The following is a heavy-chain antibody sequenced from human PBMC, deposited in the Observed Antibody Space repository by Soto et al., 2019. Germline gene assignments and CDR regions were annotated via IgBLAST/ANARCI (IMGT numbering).Heavy chain of an antibody. CDR2: IRGSGGST. V-gene: IGHV3-23*01. Sequence: GGSLRLSCAGTGFTFSSYDMSWVRQAPGKGLEWVSTIRGSGGSTYYADSVKGRFTISRDNSKNTLYLQMNSLRAEDTAVYYCAKAKSSGWYFSDYWGQGTLVTVSS. CDR3: AKAKSSGWYFSDY. J-gene: IGHJ4*02. CDR1: GFTFSSYD. D-gene: IGHD6-19*01.